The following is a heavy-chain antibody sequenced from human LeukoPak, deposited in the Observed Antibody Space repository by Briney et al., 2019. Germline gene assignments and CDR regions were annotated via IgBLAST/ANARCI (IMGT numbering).Heavy chain of an antibody. V-gene: IGHV4-39*01. D-gene: IGHD1-26*01. CDR3: ARVPSGSYPPYYFDY. Sequence: SETLFLTCTVSGGSNSSSSYYWGWIRQPPGKGLEWIGSIYYSGSTYYNPSLKSRVTISVDTSKNQFSLKLSSVTAADTAVYYCARVPSGSYPPYYFDYWGQGTLVTVSS. J-gene: IGHJ4*02. CDR2: IYYSGST. CDR1: GGSNSSSSYY.